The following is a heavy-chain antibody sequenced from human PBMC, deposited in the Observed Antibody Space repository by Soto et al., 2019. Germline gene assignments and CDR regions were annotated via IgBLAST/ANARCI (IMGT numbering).Heavy chain of an antibody. J-gene: IGHJ4*02. Sequence: HVQLVQSGADVKKPGASVKVSCKASGYTFINYYMHWVRQAPGQGLEWMGMINPSVGSTTYAQRFQGRVTMTTDTSTSTVVMELNSLRSEDTAVYYCARDPTPFRGDPLDYWGQGTLVTVSS. D-gene: IGHD3-16*01. CDR1: GYTFINYY. V-gene: IGHV1-46*01. CDR3: ARDPTPFRGDPLDY. CDR2: INPSVGST.